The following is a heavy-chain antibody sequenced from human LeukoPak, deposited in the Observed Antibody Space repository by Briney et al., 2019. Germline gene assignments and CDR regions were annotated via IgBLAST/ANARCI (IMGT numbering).Heavy chain of an antibody. D-gene: IGHD5-24*01. CDR3: AKDLVEMATGRYMDV. V-gene: IGHV4-39*07. CDR1: GGSISSSSYY. J-gene: IGHJ6*03. CDR2: IYYSGST. Sequence: SETLSFTCTVSGGSISSSSYYWGWIRQPSGKGLEWIGSIYYSGSTYYNPSLKSRVTISVDTSKNQFSLKLSSVTAADTAVYYCAKDLVEMATGRYMDVWGKGTTVTVSS.